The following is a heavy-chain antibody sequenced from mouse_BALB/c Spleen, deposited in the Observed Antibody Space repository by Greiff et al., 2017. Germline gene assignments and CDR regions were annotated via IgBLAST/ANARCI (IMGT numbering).Heavy chain of an antibody. Sequence: EVQRVESGGGLVKPGGSLKLSCAASGFAFSSYDMSWVRQTPEKRLEWVAYISSGGGSTYYPDTVKGRFTISRDNAKNTLYLQMSSLKSEDTAMYYCARHDYDYDRYFDVWGAGTTVTVSS. V-gene: IGHV5-12-1*01. D-gene: IGHD2-4*01. CDR2: ISSGGGST. J-gene: IGHJ1*01. CDR3: ARHDYDYDRYFDV. CDR1: GFAFSSYD.